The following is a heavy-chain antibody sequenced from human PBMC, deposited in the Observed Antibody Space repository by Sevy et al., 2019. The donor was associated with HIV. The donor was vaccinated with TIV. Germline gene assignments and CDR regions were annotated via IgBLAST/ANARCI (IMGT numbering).Heavy chain of an antibody. D-gene: IGHD3-10*01. V-gene: IGHV3-21*01. CDR2: ISSGSSYI. Sequence: VGSLRLSCAASGFTFSYYDLNWVRQAPGKGLEWVSSISSGSSYIYYADSVKGRVTISRDNAENSLFLQMNSLRAEVTAVYYCAKDGAYYGSDGMDVWGQGTTVTVSS. J-gene: IGHJ6*02. CDR3: AKDGAYYGSDGMDV. CDR1: GFTFSYYD.